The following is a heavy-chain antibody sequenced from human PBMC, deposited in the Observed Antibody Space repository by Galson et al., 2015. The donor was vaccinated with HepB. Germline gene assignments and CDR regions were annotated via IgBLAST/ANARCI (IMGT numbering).Heavy chain of an antibody. CDR3: AAYYDFWSGYYALDY. CDR1: GFTFSSYW. J-gene: IGHJ4*02. V-gene: IGHV3-7*01. CDR2: IKQDGSEK. Sequence: SLRLSCAASGFTFSSYWMSWVRQAPGKGLAWVANIKQDGSEKYYVDSVKGRFTISRDNAKNSLYLQMKSLRAEDTAVYYCAAYYDFWSGYYALDYWGQGTLVTVSS. D-gene: IGHD3-3*01.